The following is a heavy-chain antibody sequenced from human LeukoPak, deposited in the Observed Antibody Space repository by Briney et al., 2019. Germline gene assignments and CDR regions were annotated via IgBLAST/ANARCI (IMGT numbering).Heavy chain of an antibody. CDR2: MSGSGDIT. CDR1: GFTFSSSA. V-gene: IGHV3-23*01. J-gene: IGHJ4*02. CDR3: AKADGSYKTLIDY. D-gene: IGHD3-10*01. Sequence: GGSLRLSCAASGFTFSSSAMSWVRQAPGKGLEWVSAMSGSGDITTYADSVKGRLTISRDSSKNTVYLQMNSLRAEDTAVYYCAKADGSYKTLIDYWGQGTLVTVSS.